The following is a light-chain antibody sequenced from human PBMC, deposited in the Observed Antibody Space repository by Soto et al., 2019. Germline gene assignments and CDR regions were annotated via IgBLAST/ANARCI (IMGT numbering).Light chain of an antibody. V-gene: IGLV2-8*01. CDR1: TSDIGAYNY. Sequence: QSVLTQPPSASGSPGQSVTISCSGTTSDIGAYNYVSWYQRQHPGKPPKLIIFEVSQRPSGVPDRFSGSKSGNTAYLTVSGLQAEDEADYYCRSHGGSNAFYVFGTGTKVTVL. CDR2: EVS. CDR3: RSHGGSNAFYV. J-gene: IGLJ1*01.